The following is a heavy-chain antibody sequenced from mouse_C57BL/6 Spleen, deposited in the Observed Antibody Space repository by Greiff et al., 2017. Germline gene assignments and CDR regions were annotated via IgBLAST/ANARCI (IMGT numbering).Heavy chain of an antibody. CDR1: GFTFSDYG. Sequence: EVKLVESGGGSVQPGGSLKLSCAASGFTFSDYGMAWVRQAPRKGPAWVAFISNLAYSIYYADTVTGRFTISRENAKNTLYLEMSSLRSEDTAMYYCARGDYDDYAMDYWGQGTSVTVSS. V-gene: IGHV5-15*01. CDR2: ISNLAYSI. D-gene: IGHD2-4*01. J-gene: IGHJ4*01. CDR3: ARGDYDDYAMDY.